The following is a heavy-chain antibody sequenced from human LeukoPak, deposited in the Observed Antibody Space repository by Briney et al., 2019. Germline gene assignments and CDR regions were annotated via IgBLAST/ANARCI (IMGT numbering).Heavy chain of an antibody. J-gene: IGHJ4*02. CDR3: AKAPDSRVY. CDR1: GFTFISYA. CDR2: ISGSGGST. V-gene: IGHV3-23*01. Sequence: PGGSLRLSCAASGFTFISYAMRWVRQTPGKGLEWVSGISGSGGSTYYADSVKGRFTISRDNSKNTLYLQMNSLRVKDTAVYYCAKAPDSRVYWGQGTLVTVSS. D-gene: IGHD3-22*01.